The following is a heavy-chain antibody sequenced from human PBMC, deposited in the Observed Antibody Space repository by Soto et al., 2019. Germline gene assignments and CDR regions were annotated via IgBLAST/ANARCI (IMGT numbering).Heavy chain of an antibody. D-gene: IGHD3-22*01. Sequence: GASVKVSCKASGFTFTSSAVQWVRQARGQRLEWIGWIVVGSGNTNYAQKFQERVTITRDMSTSTAYMELSSLRSEDTAVYYCAAVFPITMIRDWFDPWGQGTLVTVSS. CDR2: IVVGSGNT. CDR1: GFTFTSSA. V-gene: IGHV1-58*01. J-gene: IGHJ5*02. CDR3: AAVFPITMIRDWFDP.